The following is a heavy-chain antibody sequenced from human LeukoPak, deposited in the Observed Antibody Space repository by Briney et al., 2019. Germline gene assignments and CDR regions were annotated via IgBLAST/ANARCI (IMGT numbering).Heavy chain of an antibody. Sequence: GGSLRLSCAASGLTFSTYTMNWVRQAPGKGLEWVSSISSSSVYIYYADSVKGRFTISRDNAKNSLYLQMNSLRAEDTAVYYCARDRRVQLWSPAGFDYWGQGTLVTVSS. J-gene: IGHJ4*02. D-gene: IGHD5-18*01. V-gene: IGHV3-21*01. CDR3: ARDRRVQLWSPAGFDY. CDR1: GLTFSTYT. CDR2: ISSSSVYI.